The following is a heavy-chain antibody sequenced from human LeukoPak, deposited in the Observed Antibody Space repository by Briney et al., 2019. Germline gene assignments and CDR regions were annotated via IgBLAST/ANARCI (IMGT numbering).Heavy chain of an antibody. Sequence: GASVKVSCKASVGTFSSYAISWVRQAPGQGLEWMGWISAYNGKTNYAQKLQGRVTMTTDTSTSTAYMELRSLRSDDTAVYYCARESKGSSWYWGQGTLVTVSS. D-gene: IGHD6-13*01. CDR1: VGTFSSYA. J-gene: IGHJ4*02. V-gene: IGHV1-18*01. CDR3: ARESKGSSWY. CDR2: ISAYNGKT.